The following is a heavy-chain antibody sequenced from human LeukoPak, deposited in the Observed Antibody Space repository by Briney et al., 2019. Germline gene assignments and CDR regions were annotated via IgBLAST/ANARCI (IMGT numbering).Heavy chain of an antibody. V-gene: IGHV3-30*04. CDR1: GFTFSSYA. Sequence: PGRSLTLSCAASGFTFSSYAMHWVRQAPGKGLEWVAVISYDGSHKYYADSVKGRFTISRDNSKNTLYLQMNSLRAEDTAVYYCASADSGSYYKIVDYWGQGTLVTVSS. J-gene: IGHJ4*02. D-gene: IGHD3-10*01. CDR3: ASADSGSYYKIVDY. CDR2: ISYDGSHK.